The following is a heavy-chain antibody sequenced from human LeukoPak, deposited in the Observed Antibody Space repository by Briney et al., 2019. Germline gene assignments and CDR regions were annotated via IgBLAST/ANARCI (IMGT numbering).Heavy chain of an antibody. CDR1: GFTFSNYA. J-gene: IGHJ2*01. CDR3: AKKRSSGPGDFDL. D-gene: IGHD6-19*01. V-gene: IGHV3-23*01. Sequence: PGGSLRLSCAASGFTFSNYAMSWVRQAPGKGLEWVSAITGSSGSTYYADSVRGRFTISRDNSKNTLYLQMNSLRAEDTAVYYCAKKRSSGPGDFDLWGRGTLVTVSP. CDR2: ITGSSGST.